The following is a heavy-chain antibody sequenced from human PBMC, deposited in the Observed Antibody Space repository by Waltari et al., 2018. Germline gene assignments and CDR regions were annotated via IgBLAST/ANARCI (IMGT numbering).Heavy chain of an antibody. CDR2: IYSPGGT. Sequence: QLQLQESGPGLVKPSETLSLTCTVSGGSLSSSSYSWGWIRQPPGKGLEWIGTIYSPGGTDYNPSLKSRVSISIDTSKNQFSLKLNSVTATDTGVYYCAKRTQLNGMDVWGQGTTVTVSS. CDR1: GGSLSSSSYS. J-gene: IGHJ6*02. D-gene: IGHD1-1*01. V-gene: IGHV4-39*01. CDR3: AKRTQLNGMDV.